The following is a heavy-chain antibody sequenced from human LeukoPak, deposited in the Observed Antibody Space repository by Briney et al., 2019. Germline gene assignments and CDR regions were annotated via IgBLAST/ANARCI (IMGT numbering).Heavy chain of an antibody. D-gene: IGHD1-14*01. Sequence: GGSLRLSCAASGFTFSSYSMNWVRQTPGKGLEWVSSISTSSSYIHYADSVKGRFTISRDNAKNSLYLQMNSLRAEDTAVYYCARGTLNIPGEHGAFDYWGQGTLVTVSS. CDR2: ISTSSSYI. CDR3: ARGTLNIPGEHGAFDY. V-gene: IGHV3-21*01. CDR1: GFTFSSYS. J-gene: IGHJ4*02.